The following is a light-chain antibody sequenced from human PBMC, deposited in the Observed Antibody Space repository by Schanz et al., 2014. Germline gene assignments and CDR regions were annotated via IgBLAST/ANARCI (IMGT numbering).Light chain of an antibody. V-gene: IGLV2-23*01. Sequence: QSALTQPASVSGSPGQSITISCTGTSSDVGSYNLVSWYQQHPGKAPKPMIYEGSKRPSGVSNRFSGSKSGNTASLTISGLQAEDEADYYCCSYAGRSTPVVFGGGTKLTVL. J-gene: IGLJ2*01. CDR2: EGS. CDR3: CSYAGRSTPVV. CDR1: SSDVGSYNL.